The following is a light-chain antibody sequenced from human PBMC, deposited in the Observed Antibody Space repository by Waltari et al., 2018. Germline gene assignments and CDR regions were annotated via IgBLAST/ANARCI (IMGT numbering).Light chain of an antibody. Sequence: QSALTQPASVSGSPGQSITISCTGTSSNVGNYNYVSWYQQHPSKAPKLMIYEGSHRPSGVSNRFSGSKSGNTASLTISGFQAEDEADYYCSSYTTSSTVVFGGGTKVTVL. V-gene: IGLV2-14*01. CDR1: SSNVGNYNY. CDR2: EGS. J-gene: IGLJ2*01. CDR3: SSYTTSSTVV.